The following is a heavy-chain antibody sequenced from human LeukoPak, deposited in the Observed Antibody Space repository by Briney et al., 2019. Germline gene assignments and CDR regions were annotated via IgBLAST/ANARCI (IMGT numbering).Heavy chain of an antibody. Sequence: ASVKVSCKASGYTFTGYYIHWVRQAPGQGLEWMGWINPNSGGTNYAQKFQGRVTMTRDTSISTAYMELSRLRSDDTAMYYCARVHYYGDYSNDYWGQGNLVTVSS. D-gene: IGHD4-17*01. CDR2: INPNSGGT. CDR1: GYTFTGYY. J-gene: IGHJ4*02. CDR3: ARVHYYGDYSNDY. V-gene: IGHV1-2*02.